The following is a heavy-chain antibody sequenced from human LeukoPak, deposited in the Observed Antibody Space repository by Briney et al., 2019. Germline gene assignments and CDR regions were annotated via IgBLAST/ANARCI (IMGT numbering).Heavy chain of an antibody. Sequence: ASVKVSCKASGYTFTSYAMNWVRQAPGQGLEWMGWINTNTGNPTYAQGFTGRFVFSLDTSVSTAYLQISSLKAEDTAGYYCARELGDLMPHYYYYMDVWGKGTTVTVSS. CDR1: GYTFTSYA. J-gene: IGHJ6*03. CDR3: ARELGDLMPHYYYYMDV. D-gene: IGHD3-3*01. V-gene: IGHV7-4-1*02. CDR2: INTNTGNP.